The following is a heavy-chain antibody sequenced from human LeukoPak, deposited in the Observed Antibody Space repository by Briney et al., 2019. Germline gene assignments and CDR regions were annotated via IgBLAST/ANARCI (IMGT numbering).Heavy chain of an antibody. J-gene: IGHJ4*02. CDR2: IFYSGNT. D-gene: IGHD3-22*01. CDR1: GGSISSSY. CDR3: ARHYYDSSGYFYQDY. V-gene: IGHV4-59*08. Sequence: SETLSLTCSVSGGSISSSYWSWIRQPPGKGLEWIGYIFYSGNTHYNPSLKSRVTISIHTSKKQLSLKLSSVTAADTAVYYCARHYYDSSGYFYQDYWGQGTLVTVSS.